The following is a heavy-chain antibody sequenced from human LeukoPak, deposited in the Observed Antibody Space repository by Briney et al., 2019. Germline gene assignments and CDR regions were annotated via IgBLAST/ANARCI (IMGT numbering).Heavy chain of an antibody. Sequence: SETLSLTCTASGGSISSSSYYWGWIRQPPGKGLEWIGSIYYSGSTYYNPSLKSRVTISVDTSKNQFSLKLSSVTAADTAVYYCARHDFYYDSSGYHDAFDIWGQGTMVTVSS. CDR2: IYYSGST. V-gene: IGHV4-39*01. CDR3: ARHDFYYDSSGYHDAFDI. CDR1: GGSISSSSYY. J-gene: IGHJ3*02. D-gene: IGHD3-22*01.